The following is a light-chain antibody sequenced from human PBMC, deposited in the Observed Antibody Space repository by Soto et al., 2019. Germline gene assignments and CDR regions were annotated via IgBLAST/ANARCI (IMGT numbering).Light chain of an antibody. V-gene: IGKV1-5*03. CDR3: QQYNSYLWT. CDR2: KAS. CDR1: QSISSW. J-gene: IGKJ1*01. Sequence: DIQLTQSPSSLSASVGDRVTITCRASQSISSWLAWYQQKPGKAPKLLIYKASSLESGVPSRFSGSGSGTEFTLTISSLQPDDFATYYCQQYNSYLWTCGQGTKGDI.